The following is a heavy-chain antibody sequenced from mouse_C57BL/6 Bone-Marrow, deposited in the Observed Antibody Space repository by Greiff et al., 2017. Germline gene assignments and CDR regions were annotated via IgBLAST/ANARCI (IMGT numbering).Heavy chain of an antibody. CDR2: IYPGDGDT. J-gene: IGHJ4*01. D-gene: IGHD1-1*01. V-gene: IGHV1-80*01. CDR1: GCAFSSYW. Sequence: VQLQESGAELVKPGASVKISCKASGCAFSSYWMNWVKQRPGQGLEWIGQIYPGDGDTNYNGKFKGKATLTADKSSSTAYMQLSSLTSEDSAVYFCAREESSYGSSYDYAMDYWGQGTSVTVSS. CDR3: AREESSYGSSYDYAMDY.